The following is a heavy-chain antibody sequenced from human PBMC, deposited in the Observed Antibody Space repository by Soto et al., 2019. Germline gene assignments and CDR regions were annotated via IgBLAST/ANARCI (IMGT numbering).Heavy chain of an antibody. CDR1: GFTFNYYW. V-gene: IGHV3-74*01. J-gene: IGHJ3*01. CDR2: IHSDGSTT. CDR3: VRGDKRGFDP. D-gene: IGHD2-21*02. Sequence: EVQLVESEGGLVQRGGSLRLSCAASGFTFNYYWMHWVRQAPGQGLVWVSHIHSDGSTTTYADSVKGRFTISRDNAKNTLYLQMNSLRAEDTAVYYSVRGDKRGFDPWGQGTTVTVSS.